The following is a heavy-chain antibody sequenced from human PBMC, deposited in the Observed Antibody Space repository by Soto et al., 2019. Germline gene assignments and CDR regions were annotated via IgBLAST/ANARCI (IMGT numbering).Heavy chain of an antibody. CDR3: ARGDYDILTGYFYYYGMDV. J-gene: IGHJ6*02. Sequence: ASVKVSCKTSGYTFTGYYMHWVRQAPGQGLGWMGWINPNSGGTNYAQKFQGRVTMTRDTSISTAYMELSRLRSDDTAVYYCARGDYDILTGYFYYYGMDVWGQGTTVTVSS. V-gene: IGHV1-2*02. CDR1: GYTFTGYY. CDR2: INPNSGGT. D-gene: IGHD3-9*01.